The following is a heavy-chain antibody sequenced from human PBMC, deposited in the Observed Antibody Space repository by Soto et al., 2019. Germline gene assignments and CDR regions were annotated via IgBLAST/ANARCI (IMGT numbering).Heavy chain of an antibody. Sequence: PGDSLKISCKGSGYSFTNYWISWVRQMPGKGLEWMGRIDPSDSYTNYSPSFQGHVTISADKSISTAYLQWSSLKASDTAMYYCARLEAEAVNWFSHWGQGTLGTVSS. D-gene: IGHD6-13*01. CDR1: GYSFTNYW. V-gene: IGHV5-10-1*01. CDR3: ARLEAEAVNWFSH. J-gene: IGHJ5*02. CDR2: IDPSDSYT.